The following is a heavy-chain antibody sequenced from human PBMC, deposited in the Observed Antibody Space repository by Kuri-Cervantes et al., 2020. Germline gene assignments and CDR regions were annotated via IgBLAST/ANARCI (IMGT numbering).Heavy chain of an antibody. V-gene: IGHV3-23*01. Sequence: GESLKSSCAASGFTFSSYAMSWVRQAPGKGLEWVSAISGSGGSTYYADSVKGRFTISRDNSKNTLYLQMNSLRAEDTALYYCARNLGTDYDYVWGSYRSPYYFDYWGQGTLVTVSS. J-gene: IGHJ4*02. CDR3: ARNLGTDYDYVWGSYRSPYYFDY. CDR2: ISGSGGST. D-gene: IGHD3-16*02. CDR1: GFTFSSYA.